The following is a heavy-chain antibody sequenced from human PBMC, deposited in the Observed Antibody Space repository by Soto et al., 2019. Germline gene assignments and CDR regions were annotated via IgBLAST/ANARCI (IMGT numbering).Heavy chain of an antibody. CDR3: ASSHYYGSGSYYNY. CDR1: GGSISSYY. J-gene: IGHJ4*02. Sequence: PSETLSLTCTVSGGSISSYYWSWIRQPPGKGLEWIGYIYYSGSTNYNPSLKSRVTISVDTSKNQFSLKLSSVTAADTAVYYCASSHYYGSGSYYNYWGQGTLVTVSS. CDR2: IYYSGST. D-gene: IGHD3-10*01. V-gene: IGHV4-59*01.